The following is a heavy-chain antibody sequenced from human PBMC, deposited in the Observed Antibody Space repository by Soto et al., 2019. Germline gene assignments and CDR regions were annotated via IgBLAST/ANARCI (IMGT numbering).Heavy chain of an antibody. CDR1: GFTFDDYA. CDR2: ISWNSGSI. J-gene: IGHJ5*02. D-gene: IGHD6-19*01. Sequence: VQLVESGGGLVQPGRSLRLSCAASGFTFDDYAMHWVRQAPGKGLEWVSGISWNSGSIGYADSVKGRFTISRDNAKNSLYLQMNSLRAEDTALYYCAKDIISGSGWYSGWFDPWGQGTLVTVSS. CDR3: AKDIISGSGWYSGWFDP. V-gene: IGHV3-9*01.